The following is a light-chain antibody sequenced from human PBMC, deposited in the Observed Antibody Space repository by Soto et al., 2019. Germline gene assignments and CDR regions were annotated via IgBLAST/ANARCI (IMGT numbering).Light chain of an antibody. V-gene: IGKV1-5*01. Sequence: DIPMTQSPSTLSASVGDRVTITCRASQSISTWLAWYQQKPGKAPKLLIYDASSLESGVPSRFSGGGSGTEFTLTVSSLQPDDFATYYCQQYNRYLFTFGPGTKVDIK. J-gene: IGKJ3*01. CDR1: QSISTW. CDR3: QQYNRYLFT. CDR2: DAS.